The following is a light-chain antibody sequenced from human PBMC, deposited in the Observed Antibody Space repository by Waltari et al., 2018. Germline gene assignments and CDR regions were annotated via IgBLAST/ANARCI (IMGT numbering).Light chain of an antibody. J-gene: IGLJ2*01. CDR3: SSFFGTNDVV. CDR1: SSARSNYDY. Sequence: QSALTHPPSASGSPGQSLTITCTGISSARSNYDYVSWNQQRPGKAPQLLIYEVNRRPSGVSERFSGSRSGNTASLTVSGLQSEDEAYYFCSSFFGTNDVVFGGGTRLAV. V-gene: IGLV2-8*01. CDR2: EVN.